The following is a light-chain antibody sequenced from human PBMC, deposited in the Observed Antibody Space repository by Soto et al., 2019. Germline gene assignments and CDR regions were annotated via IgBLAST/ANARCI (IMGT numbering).Light chain of an antibody. Sequence: DIQMTQSPSTLSGSVGDRVTITCRASQSISSWLAWYQQKPGKAPKLLIYKASSLESGVPSRFSGSGSGTEFTLTISSLQPDDFATYYCQQYHSYLGTFGQGTKVEIK. V-gene: IGKV1-5*03. CDR1: QSISSW. CDR3: QQYHSYLGT. CDR2: KAS. J-gene: IGKJ1*01.